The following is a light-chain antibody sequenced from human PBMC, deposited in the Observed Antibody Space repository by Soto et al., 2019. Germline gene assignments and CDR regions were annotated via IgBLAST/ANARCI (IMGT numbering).Light chain of an antibody. Sequence: EIVFTRSPASLSLSPGERATLSCRASQSVNSNLAWYQHKPGQAPRLLIYDASNRATGIPARFSGSGSGTDFTLTVSSLEPEDFAVYYCQHGSDWPPFTFGQGTRLEIK. V-gene: IGKV3-11*01. CDR1: QSVNSN. CDR3: QHGSDWPPFT. CDR2: DAS. J-gene: IGKJ5*01.